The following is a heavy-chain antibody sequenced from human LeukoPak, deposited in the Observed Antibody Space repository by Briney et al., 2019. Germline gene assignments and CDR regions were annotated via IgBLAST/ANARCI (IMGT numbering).Heavy chain of an antibody. J-gene: IGHJ4*02. Sequence: PGFSVTLSCAACGFTLSRYAMRWVGQAPGTGLEWVSAISGSSGSIYYADSVQGRFTISRDNSKNTLYLQMNSLRAEDTAVYDCARQWLVDSRFYFDYWGQGSLVTVSS. CDR1: GFTLSRYA. V-gene: IGHV3-23*01. D-gene: IGHD6-19*01. CDR2: ISGSSGSI. CDR3: ARQWLVDSRFYFDY.